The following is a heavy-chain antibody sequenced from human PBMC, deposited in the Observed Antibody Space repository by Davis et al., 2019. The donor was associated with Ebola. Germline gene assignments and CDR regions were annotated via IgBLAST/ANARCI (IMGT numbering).Heavy chain of an antibody. CDR2: INHSGST. Sequence: SETLSLTCAVYGGSFSGYYWSWIRQLPGKGLEWIGEINHSGSTNYNPSLKSRVTISVDTSRDQFSLRLSSVTAADTAVYYCARVWGRRHNWFDPWGQGTLVTVSS. CDR1: GGSFSGYY. V-gene: IGHV4-34*01. J-gene: IGHJ5*02. CDR3: ARVWGRRHNWFDP. D-gene: IGHD3-16*01.